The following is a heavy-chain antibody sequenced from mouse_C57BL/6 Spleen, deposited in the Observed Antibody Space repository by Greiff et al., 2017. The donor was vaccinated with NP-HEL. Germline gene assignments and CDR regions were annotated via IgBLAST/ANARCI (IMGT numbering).Heavy chain of an antibody. CDR1: GYAFSSSW. J-gene: IGHJ4*01. V-gene: IGHV1-82*01. D-gene: IGHD2-1*01. CDR2: IYPGDGDT. CDR3: AGDGIYAMDY. Sequence: QVQLQQSGPELVKPGASVKISCKASGYAFSSSWMNWVKQRPGKGLEWIGRIYPGDGDTNYNGKFKGKATLTADKSSSTAYMQRSSLTSEDSAVYFCAGDGIYAMDYWGQGTSVTVSS.